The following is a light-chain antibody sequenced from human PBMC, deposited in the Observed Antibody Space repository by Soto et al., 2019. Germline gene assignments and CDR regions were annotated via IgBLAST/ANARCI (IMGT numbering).Light chain of an antibody. V-gene: IGKV3-20*01. CDR3: QQYGSSPSIT. Sequence: EIVMTQSPATLSVSPGDGATLSCRASQSVDSNLAWYQQKPGQTPRLLIYGASSRATGIPYRFSGSGSGTDFTLTISRLEPEDFAVYYCQQYGSSPSITFGQGTRLEIK. J-gene: IGKJ5*01. CDR1: QSVDSN. CDR2: GAS.